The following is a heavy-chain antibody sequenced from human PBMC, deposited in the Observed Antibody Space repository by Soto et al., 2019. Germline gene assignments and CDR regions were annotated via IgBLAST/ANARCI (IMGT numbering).Heavy chain of an antibody. CDR1: GFTFSSYA. V-gene: IGHV3-23*01. Sequence: GGSLRLSCAASGFTFSSYAMSWVRQAPGKGLEWVSAISGSGGSTYYADSVKGRFTISRDNSKNTLYLQMNSLRAEDTAVYYCAKDRQDYPIAVAGEFDYWGQGTLVTVSS. D-gene: IGHD6-19*01. J-gene: IGHJ4*02. CDR2: ISGSGGST. CDR3: AKDRQDYPIAVAGEFDY.